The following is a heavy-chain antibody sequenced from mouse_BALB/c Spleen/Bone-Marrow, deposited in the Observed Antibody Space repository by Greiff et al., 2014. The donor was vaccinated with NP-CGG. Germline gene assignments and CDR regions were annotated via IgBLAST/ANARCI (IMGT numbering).Heavy chain of an antibody. Sequence: LMLVESGPGLVAPSQSLSITCTVSGFSLTSYGVHWVRQPPGKGLEWLGVIWADGSTNYNSALMSRLSISKDNSKSQVFLKMNSLQTDDTAMYYCSRITTATGAMDYWGQGTSVTVSS. CDR2: IWADGST. V-gene: IGHV2-9*02. J-gene: IGHJ4*01. CDR3: SRITTATGAMDY. CDR1: GFSLTSYG. D-gene: IGHD1-2*01.